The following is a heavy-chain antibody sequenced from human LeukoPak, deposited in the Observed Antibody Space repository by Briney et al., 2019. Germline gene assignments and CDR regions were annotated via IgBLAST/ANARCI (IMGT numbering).Heavy chain of an antibody. CDR3: ARDFHGDHDY. J-gene: IGHJ4*02. Sequence: GGSLRLSCAASGFTLSGYWVHWVRQPSGKGLVWVARINPDGSTTSYADSVKGRITVSRDNAKNTLYLQMHSLRAEDTAVYYCARDFHGDHDYWGQGTLVTVSS. D-gene: IGHD4-17*01. CDR2: INPDGSTT. CDR1: GFTLSGYW. V-gene: IGHV3-74*01.